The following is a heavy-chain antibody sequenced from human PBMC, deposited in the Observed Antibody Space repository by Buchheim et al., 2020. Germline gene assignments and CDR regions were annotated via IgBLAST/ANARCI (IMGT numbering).Heavy chain of an antibody. CDR1: GFTFSNYA. V-gene: IGHV3-21*01. D-gene: IGHD2-2*01. CDR3: ARAGIAVIPAPKGGMDV. CDR2: ISSSSSYI. Sequence: EVQLVESGGGLVKPGGSLRLSCAASGFTFSNYAMNWVRQAPGKGLEWVSSISSSSSYIYYADSVKGRFTISRDNAKNSLYLQMTSLRAEDTAVYYCARAGIAVIPAPKGGMDVWGQGTT. J-gene: IGHJ6*02.